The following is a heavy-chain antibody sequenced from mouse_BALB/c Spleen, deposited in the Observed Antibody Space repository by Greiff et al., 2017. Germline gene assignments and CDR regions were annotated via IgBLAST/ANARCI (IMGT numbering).Heavy chain of an antibody. D-gene: IGHD1-1*01. Sequence: EVMLVESGPGLVKPSQSLSLTCTVTGYSITSDYAWNWIRQFPGNKLEWMGYISYSGSTSYNPSLKSRISITRDTSKNQFFLQLNSVTTEDTATYYCARRDYYGTTLFAYWGQGTLVTVSA. V-gene: IGHV3-2*02. J-gene: IGHJ3*01. CDR3: ARRDYYGTTLFAY. CDR1: GYSITSDYA. CDR2: ISYSGST.